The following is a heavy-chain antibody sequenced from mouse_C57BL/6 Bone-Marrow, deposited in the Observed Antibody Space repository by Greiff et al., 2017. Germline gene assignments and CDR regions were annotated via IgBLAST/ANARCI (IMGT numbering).Heavy chain of an antibody. D-gene: IGHD2-1*01. V-gene: IGHV5-17*01. CDR3: ARRIYYGNYYSYYAMDY. J-gene: IGHJ4*01. CDR2: ISSGSSTI. CDR1: GFTFSDYG. Sequence: DVKLVESGGGLVKPGGSLKLSCAASGFTFSDYGMHWVRQAPEKGLEWVAYISSGSSTIYYADTVQGRFTISRDTAKNTLFLQMTSLRSEDTAMYCCARRIYYGNYYSYYAMDYWGQGTSVTVSS.